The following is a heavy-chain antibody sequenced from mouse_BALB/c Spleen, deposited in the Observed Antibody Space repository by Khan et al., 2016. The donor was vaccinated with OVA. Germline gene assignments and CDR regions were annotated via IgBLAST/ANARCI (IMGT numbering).Heavy chain of an antibody. Sequence: QIQLVQSGPELKKPGETVKISCKASGYTFTNYVMNWVKQSPGKGVKWMGWINTYTGESTYADDFKGRFAFSLETSALTPYLQTNSLRNEDQDTYLYVGFNGAYWGQGTTLTVSS. CDR1: GYTFTNYV. CDR3: VGFNGAY. V-gene: IGHV9-1*02. J-gene: IGHJ2*01. CDR2: INTYTGES.